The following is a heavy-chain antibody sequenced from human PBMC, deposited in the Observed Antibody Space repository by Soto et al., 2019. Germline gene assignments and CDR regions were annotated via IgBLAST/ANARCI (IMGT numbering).Heavy chain of an antibody. V-gene: IGHV1-69*12. D-gene: IGHD5-18*01. J-gene: IGHJ1*01. Sequence: QVQLVQSGAEVKKPGSSVKVSCKASGGTFSSYAISWVRQAPGQGLEWMGGIIPIFGTANYAQKFQGRVTITADESASTAYMELSSLRSEDTAVYYYARANVDTSLLLPEYFQHWGQGTLVTVSS. CDR3: ARANVDTSLLLPEYFQH. CDR2: IIPIFGTA. CDR1: GGTFSSYA.